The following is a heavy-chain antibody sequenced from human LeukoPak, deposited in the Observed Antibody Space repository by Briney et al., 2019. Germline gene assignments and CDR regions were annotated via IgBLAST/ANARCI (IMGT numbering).Heavy chain of an antibody. Sequence: GGSLRLSCAASGFTVSSNYMSWVRQAPGKGLEWVSVIYSGGSTYYSDSVKGRFTISRDNSKNTLYLQMNSLRAEDTAVYYCARYWVGYGMDVWGQGTTVTVSS. CDR1: GFTVSSNY. J-gene: IGHJ6*02. D-gene: IGHD2-8*02. CDR3: ARYWVGYGMDV. CDR2: IYSGGST. V-gene: IGHV3-53*01.